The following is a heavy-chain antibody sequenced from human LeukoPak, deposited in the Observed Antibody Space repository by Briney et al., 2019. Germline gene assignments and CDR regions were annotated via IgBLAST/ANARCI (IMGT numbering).Heavy chain of an antibody. CDR3: ARSVGYYHGMDV. CDR2: IYNGDST. CDR1: GFTVSSNY. D-gene: IGHD1-26*01. J-gene: IGHJ6*02. Sequence: GGSLRLSCAASGFTVSSNYMSWVRRAPGKGLEWVSVIYNGDSTYDADSVKGRFTISRDNSKNTLYLQMNSLRAEDTAVYYCARSVGYYHGMDVWGQGTTVTVSS. V-gene: IGHV3-66*01.